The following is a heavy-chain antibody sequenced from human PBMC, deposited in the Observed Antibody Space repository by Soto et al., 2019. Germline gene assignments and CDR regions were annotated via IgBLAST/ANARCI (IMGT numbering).Heavy chain of an antibody. J-gene: IGHJ5*02. CDR3: ARATAEEQWLVLFILPSFDP. Sequence: PSETLSLTCTVSGGSISSSSYYWGWIRQPPGKGLEWIGSIYYSGSTYYNPSLKSRVTISVDTSKNQFSLKLSSVTAADTAVYYCARATAEEQWLVLFILPSFDPWGQGTLVTVSS. D-gene: IGHD6-19*01. CDR1: GGSISSSSYY. CDR2: IYYSGST. V-gene: IGHV4-39*01.